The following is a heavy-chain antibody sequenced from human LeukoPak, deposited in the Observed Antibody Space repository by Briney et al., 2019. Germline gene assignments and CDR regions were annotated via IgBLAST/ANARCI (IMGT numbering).Heavy chain of an antibody. J-gene: IGHJ4*02. V-gene: IGHV1-69*13. Sequence: GASVKVSCKASGDTFISYAISWVRQAPGQGLEWMGGIIPIFGTANYAQKFQGRVTITADESTSTAYMELSSLRSEDTAVYYCAREPFTMVRGVRTLSSFDYWGQGTLVTVSS. CDR2: IIPIFGTA. CDR3: AREPFTMVRGVRTLSSFDY. CDR1: GDTFISYA. D-gene: IGHD3-10*01.